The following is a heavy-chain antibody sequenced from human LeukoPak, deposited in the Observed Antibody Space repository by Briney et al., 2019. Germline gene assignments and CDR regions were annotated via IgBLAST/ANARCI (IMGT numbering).Heavy chain of an antibody. V-gene: IGHV4-59*01. D-gene: IGHD6-13*01. CDR2: IYYSGST. Sequence: SETLSLTCTVSGGSISSYYWSWIRQPPGKGLEWIGYIYYSGSTNYNPSLKSRVTISVDTSKNQFSLKLSSVTAADTAVYYCARLSSSWYALYFDYWGQGTLVTVSS. CDR1: GGSISSYY. J-gene: IGHJ4*02. CDR3: ARLSSSWYALYFDY.